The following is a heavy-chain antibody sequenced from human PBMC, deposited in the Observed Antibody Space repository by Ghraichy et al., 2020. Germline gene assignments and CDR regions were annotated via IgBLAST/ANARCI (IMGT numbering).Heavy chain of an antibody. CDR2: IYYSGST. CDR3: ARGYSSTLINWFDP. Sequence: ESLNISCTVSGGSINISGYYWSWIRQPPGKGLECIGYIYYSGSTKYNPSLKSRVTISVDTSKNHFSLKLTSVTAADTAVYYCARGYSSTLINWFDPWGQGTLVTVSS. V-gene: IGHV4-61*03. D-gene: IGHD2-2*01. CDR1: GGSINISGYY. J-gene: IGHJ5*02.